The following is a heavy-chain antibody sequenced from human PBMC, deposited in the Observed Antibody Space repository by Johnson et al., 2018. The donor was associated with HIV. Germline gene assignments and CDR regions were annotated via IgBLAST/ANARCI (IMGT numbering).Heavy chain of an antibody. V-gene: IGHV3-23*04. CDR2: ISAGGGTT. J-gene: IGHJ3*01. CDR3: ARDLGLPENAFDL. CDR1: GFSFSTYA. Sequence: VQLVESGGGLVQPGGSLRLSCAASGFSFSTYAMSWVRQAPGKGLEWVSSISAGGGTTYYADSVKGRFTISRDNSKNTLYLQMNSLRGGYTAVYYCARDLGLPENAFDLWGRGTMVTVS. D-gene: IGHD4-11*01.